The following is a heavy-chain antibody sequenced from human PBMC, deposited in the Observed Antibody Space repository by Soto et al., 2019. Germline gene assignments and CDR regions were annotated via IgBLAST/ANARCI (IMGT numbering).Heavy chain of an antibody. V-gene: IGHV3-15*01. CDR2: IKSKTDGGTT. J-gene: IGHJ4*02. D-gene: IGHD3-22*01. Sequence: EVQLVESGGGLVKPGGSLRLSCAASGFTFSNAWMSWVRQAPGKGLEWVGRIKSKTDGGTTDYAAPVKGRFTISRDDSKNTLYLQMNSLKTEDTAVYYCARTYYYDSSGYDWWGQGTLVTVSS. CDR1: GFTFSNAW. CDR3: ARTYYYDSSGYDW.